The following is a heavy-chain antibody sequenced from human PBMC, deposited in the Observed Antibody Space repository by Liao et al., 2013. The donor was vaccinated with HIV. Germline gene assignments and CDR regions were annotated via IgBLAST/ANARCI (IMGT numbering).Heavy chain of an antibody. CDR3: ARDRNYYDSSGYSFGAFDI. CDR1: GGSISSSSYY. V-gene: IGHV4-39*07. CDR2: IYYSGST. J-gene: IGHJ3*02. Sequence: QLQLQESGPGLVKPSETLSLTCTVSGGSISSSSYYWGWIRQPPGKGLEWIGSIYYSGSTYYNPSLKSRVTISVDTSKNQFSLKLSSVTAADTAVYYCARDRNYYDSSGYSFGAFDIWGQGTMVTVSS. D-gene: IGHD3-22*01.